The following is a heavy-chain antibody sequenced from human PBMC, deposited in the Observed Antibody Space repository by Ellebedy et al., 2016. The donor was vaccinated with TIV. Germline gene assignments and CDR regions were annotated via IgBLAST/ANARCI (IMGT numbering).Heavy chain of an antibody. CDR1: DNSFTRFG. Sequence: AASVKVSCKAYDNSFTRFGFTWVRQAPGQGLEWMGWISAYNGNTKYAQMFQDRFTMTTDTSTKTVYMELRSLRFDDTALYYCARTHYRFGIIDYLDYWGQGTLVTVSS. CDR2: ISAYNGNT. D-gene: IGHD3-10*01. J-gene: IGHJ4*02. V-gene: IGHV1-18*04. CDR3: ARTHYRFGIIDYLDY.